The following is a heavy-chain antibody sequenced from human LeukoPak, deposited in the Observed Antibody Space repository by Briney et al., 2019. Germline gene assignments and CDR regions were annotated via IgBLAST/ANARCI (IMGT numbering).Heavy chain of an antibody. D-gene: IGHD4-11*01. J-gene: IGHJ4*02. CDR2: IYYSGST. V-gene: IGHV4-34*01. Sequence: SETLSLTCAVYGGSFSGYYWSWIRQPPGKGLEWIGSIYYSGSTYYNLSLKSRVTISVDTSKNQFSLKLSSVTAADTAVYYCARDNYHYFDYWGQGTLVTVSS. CDR1: GGSFSGYY. CDR3: ARDNYHYFDY.